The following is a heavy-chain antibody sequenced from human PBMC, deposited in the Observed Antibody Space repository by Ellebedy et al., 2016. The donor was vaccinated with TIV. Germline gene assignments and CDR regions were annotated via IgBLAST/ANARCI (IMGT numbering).Heavy chain of an antibody. V-gene: IGHV3-30*18. CDR1: GFTFSSYG. CDR3: AKDLGYSSGWYGYYYGMDV. Sequence: GGSLRLXCAASGFTFSSYGMHWVRQAPGKGLEWVAVISYDGSNKYYADSVKGRFTISRDNSKNTLYLQMNSLRAEDTAVYYCAKDLGYSSGWYGYYYGMDVWGQGTTVTVSS. D-gene: IGHD6-19*01. CDR2: ISYDGSNK. J-gene: IGHJ6*02.